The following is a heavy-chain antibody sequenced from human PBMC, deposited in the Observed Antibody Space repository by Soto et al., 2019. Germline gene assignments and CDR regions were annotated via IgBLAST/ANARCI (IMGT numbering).Heavy chain of an antibody. CDR1: GGTFSSYA. CDR2: IIPIFGTA. CDR3: ASPQLDYYDSSGPDAFDI. V-gene: IGHV1-69*13. Sequence: SVKVSCKASGGTFSSYAISWVRQAPGQGLEWMGGIIPIFGTANYAQKFQGRVTITADESTSTAYMELSSPRSEDTAVYYCASPQLDYYDSSGPDAFDIWGQGTMVTVSS. J-gene: IGHJ3*02. D-gene: IGHD3-22*01.